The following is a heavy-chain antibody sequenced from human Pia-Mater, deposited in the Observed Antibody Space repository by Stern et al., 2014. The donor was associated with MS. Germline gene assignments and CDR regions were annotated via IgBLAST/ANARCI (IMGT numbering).Heavy chain of an antibody. D-gene: IGHD6-19*01. Sequence: QMQLVQSGAEVKKPGSSVKGSCKASGDSLSRFAISWVRQAPGQGLEWMGGIIPISGKANYAQKFQGRVKLIADESTSTAYMELSSLKSEDAAVYYCASSYTGWDNPYHFYGMDVWGQGTTVTVSS. V-gene: IGHV1-69*01. CDR2: IIPISGKA. CDR3: ASSYTGWDNPYHFYGMDV. J-gene: IGHJ6*02. CDR1: GDSLSRFA.